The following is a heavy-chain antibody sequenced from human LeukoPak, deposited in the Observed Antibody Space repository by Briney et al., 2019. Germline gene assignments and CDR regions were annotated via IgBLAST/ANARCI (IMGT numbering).Heavy chain of an antibody. Sequence: ASVKVSCKASGYISTGYYVHWVRQAPGQGLECMGRTNPITGSTNHVQKFQGGVTMTTNTAISEAYMELTGLRSDDTAVYYCARGPSGYANGFDYWGQGTLVTVSS. CDR1: GYISTGYY. J-gene: IGHJ4*02. CDR3: ARGPSGYANGFDY. V-gene: IGHV1-2*06. D-gene: IGHD5-12*01. CDR2: TNPITGST.